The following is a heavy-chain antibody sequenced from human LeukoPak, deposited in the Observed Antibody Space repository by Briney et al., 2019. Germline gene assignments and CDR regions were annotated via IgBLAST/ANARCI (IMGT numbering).Heavy chain of an antibody. V-gene: IGHV1-69*04. J-gene: IGHJ4*02. Sequence: SVKVSCKASGGTFSSYAISWVRQAPGQGLEWMGRIIPILGIANYAQKLQSRVTMTTDTSTSTAYMELRSLRSDDTAVYYCARALGVDSSGYYGYYFDYWGQGTLVTVSS. CDR3: ARALGVDSSGYYGYYFDY. CDR2: IIPILGIA. CDR1: GGTFSSYA. D-gene: IGHD3-22*01.